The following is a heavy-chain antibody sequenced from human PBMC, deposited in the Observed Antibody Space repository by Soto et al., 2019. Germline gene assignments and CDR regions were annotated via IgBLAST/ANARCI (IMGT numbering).Heavy chain of an antibody. J-gene: IGHJ4*02. Sequence: QVQLVQSGAEVKKPGASVKVSCKASGYTFTSYAISWVRQAPGQGLEWMGLISAYNGNTNYAQKLQGIVTMTTGTSTSTGYRALRSLRSDDTAVYYYAREPDSSSWYGGLAFDSWGQGTLVTVSS. CDR2: ISAYNGNT. V-gene: IGHV1-18*04. CDR1: GYTFTSYA. D-gene: IGHD6-13*01. CDR3: AREPDSSSWYGGLAFDS.